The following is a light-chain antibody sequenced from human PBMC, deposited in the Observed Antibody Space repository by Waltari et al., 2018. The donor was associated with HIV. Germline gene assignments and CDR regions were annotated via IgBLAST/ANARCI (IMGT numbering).Light chain of an antibody. CDR3: QQSHSVPLT. CDR1: QYINMY. V-gene: IGKV1-39*01. J-gene: IGKJ4*01. Sequence: DLQMTQSPSSLSASVGDKVTITCRASQYINMYLNWYQQKPGRAPKLLIYSASSLQSSVPFRFIGSRSGTDFTLTISGLQPEDSATYFCQQSHSVPLTFGGGTRVEIK. CDR2: SAS.